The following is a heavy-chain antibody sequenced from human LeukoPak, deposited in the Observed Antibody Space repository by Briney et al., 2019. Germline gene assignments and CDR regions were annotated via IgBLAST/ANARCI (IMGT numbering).Heavy chain of an antibody. CDR2: ISGDGATT. V-gene: IGHV3-43*02. D-gene: IGHD3-16*01. CDR3: AKDNQRGGFQH. Sequence: TGGSPRLSCAASGFSFDDNAMYWVRQAPGKGLEWVSLISGDGATTYYADSVKGRFNISRDNSKSSLYLQMNSLRSEDTALYYCAKDNQRGGFQHWGHGTLVTVSS. CDR1: GFSFDDNA. J-gene: IGHJ1*01.